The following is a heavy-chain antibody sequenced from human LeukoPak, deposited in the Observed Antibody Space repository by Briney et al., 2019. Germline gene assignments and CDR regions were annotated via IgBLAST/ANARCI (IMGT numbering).Heavy chain of an antibody. CDR2: IYYSGST. J-gene: IGHJ5*02. Sequence: SETLSLTCTVSGGSISSYYWGWIRQPPGKGLEWIGSIYYSGSTYYNPSLKSRVTISVDTSKNQFSLKLSSVTAADTAAYYCARRRLDILTGYFNWFDPWGQGTLVTVSS. V-gene: IGHV4-39*01. D-gene: IGHD3-9*01. CDR1: GGSISSYY. CDR3: ARRRLDILTGYFNWFDP.